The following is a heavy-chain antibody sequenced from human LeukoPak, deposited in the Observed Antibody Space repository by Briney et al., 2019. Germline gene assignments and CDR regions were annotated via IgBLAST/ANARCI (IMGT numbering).Heavy chain of an antibody. CDR3: AKGSPPE. CDR2: ISGSGGST. J-gene: IGHJ4*02. CDR1: GFTFSTYA. D-gene: IGHD1-14*01. Sequence: GGSPRLSCAASGFTFSTYAMSWVRQAPGKGLEWVSVISGSGGSTDYADSVKGRFTMSRDNSNNTLYLQMNSLRAEDTAVYYCAKGSPPEWGQGTLVSVSS. V-gene: IGHV3-23*01.